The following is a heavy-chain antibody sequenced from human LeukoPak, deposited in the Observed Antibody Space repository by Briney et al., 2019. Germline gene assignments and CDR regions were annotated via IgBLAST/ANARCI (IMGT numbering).Heavy chain of an antibody. Sequence: GGSLGLSCAASGFTFNSYAIHWVRQAPGKGLEWVGVISIDGRNKYYADSMKDRFTISRDNSKNTLYLQMNSLRAEDTAVYYCAKETMRRGPHDYWGQGTLVTVSS. D-gene: IGHD2-2*01. CDR1: GFTFNSYA. J-gene: IGHJ4*02. CDR3: AKETMRRGPHDY. V-gene: IGHV3-30*14. CDR2: ISIDGRNK.